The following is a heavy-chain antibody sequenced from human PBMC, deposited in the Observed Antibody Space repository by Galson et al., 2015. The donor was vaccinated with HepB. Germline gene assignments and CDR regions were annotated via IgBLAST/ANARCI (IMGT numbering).Heavy chain of an antibody. CDR3: ASPGIVGATYPFDY. Sequence: SLRLSCAASGFTFSSYSMNWVRQAPGKGLEWVSSISSSSSYIYYADSVKGRFTISRDNAKNSLYLQMNSLRAEDTAVYYCASPGIVGATYPFDYWGQGTLVTVSS. CDR1: GFTFSSYS. D-gene: IGHD1-26*01. CDR2: ISSSSSYI. V-gene: IGHV3-21*01. J-gene: IGHJ4*02.